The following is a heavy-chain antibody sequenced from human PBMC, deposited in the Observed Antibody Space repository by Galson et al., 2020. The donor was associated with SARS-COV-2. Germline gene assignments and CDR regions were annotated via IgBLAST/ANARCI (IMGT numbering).Heavy chain of an antibody. D-gene: IGHD3-10*01. J-gene: IGHJ4*02. CDR1: GFTFSSYA. CDR3: ARDVWVDGSGELDY. Sequence: GESLKISCAASGFTFSSYAIHWVRQAPGKGLEWVAVISYDGSNKYYADSVKGRFTISRDNSKNTLYLQMNSLRAEDTAVYYCARDVWVDGSGELDYWGQGTLVTVSS. V-gene: IGHV3-30*04. CDR2: ISYDGSNK.